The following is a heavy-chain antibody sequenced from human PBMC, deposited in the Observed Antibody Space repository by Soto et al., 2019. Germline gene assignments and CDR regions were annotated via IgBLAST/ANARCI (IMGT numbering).Heavy chain of an antibody. CDR3: ARGHGRFLNYYYMDV. Sequence: VASVKVSCKASGYTFTSYGISWVRQAPGQGLEWMGGIGAENGKTNYAQKLQGRVTMTEDTSTDTAYMELSSLRSEDTAVYYCARGHGRFLNYYYMDVWGKGTTVTVSS. V-gene: IGHV1-18*01. CDR1: GYTFTSYG. CDR2: IGAENGKT. J-gene: IGHJ6*03. D-gene: IGHD1-26*01.